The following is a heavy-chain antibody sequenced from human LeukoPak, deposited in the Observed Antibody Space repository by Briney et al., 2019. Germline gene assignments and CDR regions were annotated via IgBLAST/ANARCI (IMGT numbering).Heavy chain of an antibody. CDR2: ISSSSSYI. J-gene: IGHJ4*02. D-gene: IGHD5-18*01. CDR3: ARDGGYSYGYSFDY. Sequence: GGSLRLSCAVSGFTFSSNSMNWVRQAPGKGLEWVSSISSSSSYIYYADSVKGRFTISRDNAKNSLYLQMNSLRAEDTVVYYCARDGGYSYGYSFDYWGQGTLVTVSS. CDR1: GFTFSSNS. V-gene: IGHV3-21*01.